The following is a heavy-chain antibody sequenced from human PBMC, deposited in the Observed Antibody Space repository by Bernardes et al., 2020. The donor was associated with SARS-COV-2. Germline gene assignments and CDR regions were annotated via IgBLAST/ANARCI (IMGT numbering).Heavy chain of an antibody. CDR3: AASEYYYDSSGYYPHNWFDP. V-gene: IGHV1-8*01. D-gene: IGHD3-22*01. CDR2: MNPNSGNT. J-gene: IGHJ5*02. Sequence: ASVKVSCKASGYTFTSYDINWVRQATGQGLEWMGWMNPNSGNTGYAQKFQGRVTMTRNTSISTAYMELSSLRSEDTAVYYCAASEYYYDSSGYYPHNWFDPWGQGTLVTVSS. CDR1: GYTFTSYD.